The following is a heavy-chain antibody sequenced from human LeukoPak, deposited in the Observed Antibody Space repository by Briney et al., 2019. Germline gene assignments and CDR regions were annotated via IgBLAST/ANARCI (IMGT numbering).Heavy chain of an antibody. V-gene: IGHV3-7*01. D-gene: IGHD2-2*02. Sequence: GGSLRLSCAASGFTFSSYWMSWVRQAPGKGLEWVANIKQDGSEKYYVDSVKGRFTISRDNAKDSLYLQMNSLRAEDTAVYYCARDRYCSSTSCYIEISYMDVWGKGTTVTVSS. CDR2: IKQDGSEK. J-gene: IGHJ6*03. CDR3: ARDRYCSSTSCYIEISYMDV. CDR1: GFTFSSYW.